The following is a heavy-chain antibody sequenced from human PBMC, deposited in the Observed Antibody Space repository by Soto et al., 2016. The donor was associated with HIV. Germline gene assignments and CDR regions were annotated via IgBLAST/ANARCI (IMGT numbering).Heavy chain of an antibody. V-gene: IGHV3-66*01. D-gene: IGHD3-10*01. CDR1: GFTVSSNY. J-gene: IGHJ4*02. CDR2: IYSGGSR. CDR3: ARAIEQYYYGSGINYFDY. Sequence: EVQLWESGGGSAHPGGSLRLSCAASGFTVSSNYMNWVRQAPGRGLEWVSVIYSGGSRYYADSVKGRFTISRDNSKNMLYLQMNSLRAEDTAVYYCARAIEQYYYGSGINYFDYWGQGTLVAVSS.